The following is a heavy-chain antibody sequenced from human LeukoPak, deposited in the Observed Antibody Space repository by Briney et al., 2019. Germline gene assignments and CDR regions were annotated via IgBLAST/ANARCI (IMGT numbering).Heavy chain of an antibody. CDR2: INPNSGGT. D-gene: IGHD4-17*01. V-gene: IGHV1-2*04. CDR1: GYTFTGYY. J-gene: IGHJ5*02. CDR3: ARAYGDYGSNWFDP. Sequence: GASVKVSCKASGYTFTGYYMHWVRQAPGQGLEWMGWINPNSGGTNYAQKFQGWVTMTRDTSVSTAYMELSRLRSDDTAVYYCARAYGDYGSNWFDPWGQGTLVTVSS.